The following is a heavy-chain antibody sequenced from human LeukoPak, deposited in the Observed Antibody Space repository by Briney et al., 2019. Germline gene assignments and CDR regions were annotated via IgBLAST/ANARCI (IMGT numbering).Heavy chain of an antibody. D-gene: IGHD3-9*01. CDR1: GYTFTGYY. J-gene: IGHJ5*02. CDR2: INPNSGGT. V-gene: IGHV1-2*02. Sequence: ASVKVSCKASGYTFTGYYMHWVRQAPGQGLEWMGWINPNSGGTNYVQKFQGRVTMTRDTSISTAYMELSRLRSDDTAVYYCARTPFYDILTGYKWFDPWGQGTLVTVSS. CDR3: ARTPFYDILTGYKWFDP.